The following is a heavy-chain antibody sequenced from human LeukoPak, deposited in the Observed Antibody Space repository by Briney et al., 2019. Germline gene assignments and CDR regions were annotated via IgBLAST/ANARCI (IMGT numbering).Heavy chain of an antibody. J-gene: IGHJ4*02. CDR2: IYTSGST. Sequence: SETLSLTCSVSGGSISSGSYYWSWIRQPAGKGLEWIGRIYTSGSTNYNPSLKSRVSISVDTSKNQFSLKPSSVTAADTAVYYCARGQYYDSSGYYVYWGQGTLVTVSS. CDR3: ARGQYYDSSGYYVY. CDR1: GGSISSGSYY. V-gene: IGHV4-61*02. D-gene: IGHD3-22*01.